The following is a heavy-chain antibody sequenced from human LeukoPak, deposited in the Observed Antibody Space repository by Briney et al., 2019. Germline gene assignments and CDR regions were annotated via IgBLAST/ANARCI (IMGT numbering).Heavy chain of an antibody. CDR3: ARGVLVLNFDY. Sequence: PSETLSLTCAVYGGSFSGYYWSWIRQPPGEGLEWIGEINHSGSTNYNPSLKSRVTISVDTSKNQFSLKLSSVTAADTAVYYCARGVLVLNFDYWGQGTLVTVSS. CDR2: INHSGST. D-gene: IGHD6-13*01. V-gene: IGHV4-34*01. CDR1: GGSFSGYY. J-gene: IGHJ4*02.